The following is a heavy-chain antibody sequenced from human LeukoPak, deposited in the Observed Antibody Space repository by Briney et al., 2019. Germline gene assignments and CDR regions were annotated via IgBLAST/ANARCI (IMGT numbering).Heavy chain of an antibody. CDR3: ARGGGYDSGYPRYFDL. CDR2: ISSPGSTT. V-gene: IGHV3-11*01. CDR1: GFSLSDYY. D-gene: IGHD3-9*01. Sequence: PGGSLRLSCAASGFSLSDYYMSWIRQAPGKGLEWVSWVSFISSPGSTTYYADSVKGRFTISRDNAKNSLYLQMNSLSAGDTAVYYCARGGGYDSGYPRYFDLWGRGTLVTVSS. J-gene: IGHJ2*01.